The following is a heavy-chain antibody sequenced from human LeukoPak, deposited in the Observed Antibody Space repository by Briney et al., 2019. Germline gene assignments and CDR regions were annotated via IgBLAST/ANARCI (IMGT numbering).Heavy chain of an antibody. Sequence: PGGSLRLSCAASGFTFDDYAMHWVRQAPGKGLEWVSGISWNSGSIGYADSVKGRFTISRDNAKNSLYLQMNSLRAEDTALYYCAGSRFDAFDIWGQGTMVTVSS. V-gene: IGHV3-9*01. D-gene: IGHD3-10*01. CDR2: ISWNSGSI. J-gene: IGHJ3*02. CDR3: AGSRFDAFDI. CDR1: GFTFDDYA.